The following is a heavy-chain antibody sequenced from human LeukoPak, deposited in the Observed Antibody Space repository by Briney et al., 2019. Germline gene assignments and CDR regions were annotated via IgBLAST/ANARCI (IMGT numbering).Heavy chain of an antibody. Sequence: SETLSLTCTVSGGSISSSTYFWGWIRQPPGKGLEWIRSIYYSGYTYYNPSLKSRVTISVDTSNNQFSLKLSSVTAADTAVYYCASSGEYCSGASCSVNWFDPWGQGTLVTVSS. CDR3: ASSGEYCSGASCSVNWFDP. V-gene: IGHV4-39*01. CDR2: IYYSGYT. CDR1: GGSISSSTYF. J-gene: IGHJ5*02. D-gene: IGHD2-15*01.